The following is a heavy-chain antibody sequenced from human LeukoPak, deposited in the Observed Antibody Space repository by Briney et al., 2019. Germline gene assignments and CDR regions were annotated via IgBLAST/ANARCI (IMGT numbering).Heavy chain of an antibody. CDR1: GYTFTSYD. CDR3: ARMPGGTKTNDDY. V-gene: IGHV1-8*03. CDR2: MNPNSGNT. D-gene: IGHD3-16*01. J-gene: IGHJ4*02. Sequence: ASVKVSCKASGYTFTSYDINWVRQATGQGLEWMGWMNPNSGNTGYAQKFQGRVTITRNTSISTAYMELGSLRSEDTAVYYCARMPGGTKTNDDYWGQGTLVTVSS.